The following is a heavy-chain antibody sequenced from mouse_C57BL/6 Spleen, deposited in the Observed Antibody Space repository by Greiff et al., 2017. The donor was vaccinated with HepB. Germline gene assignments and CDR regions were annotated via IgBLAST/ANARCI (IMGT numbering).Heavy chain of an antibody. CDR1: GFTFSDYG. V-gene: IGHV5-15*01. CDR3: ARHPSPNWEDYAMDY. Sequence: EVQGVESGGGLVQPGGSLKLSCAASGFTFSDYGMAWVRQAPRKGPEWVAFISNLAYSIYYADTVTGRFTISRENAKNTLYLEMSSLRSEDTAMYYCARHPSPNWEDYAMDYWGQGTSVTVSS. J-gene: IGHJ4*01. CDR2: ISNLAYSI. D-gene: IGHD4-1*01.